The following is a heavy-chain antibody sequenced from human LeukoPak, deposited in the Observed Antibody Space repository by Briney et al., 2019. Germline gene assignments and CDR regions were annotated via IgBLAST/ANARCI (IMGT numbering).Heavy chain of an antibody. V-gene: IGHV3-7*05. CDR2: IKQDGRDK. CDR3: TRDVSGDLDY. Sequence: GGSLSLSCAASGFAFSTYWMAWVRQAPGKGLEWVANIKQDGRDKNYVASVTGRFTISRDNAENSLYLQMNSLRDEDTGVYYSTRDVSGDLDYWGQRTLVS. J-gene: IGHJ4*02. D-gene: IGHD6-19*01. CDR1: GFAFSTYW.